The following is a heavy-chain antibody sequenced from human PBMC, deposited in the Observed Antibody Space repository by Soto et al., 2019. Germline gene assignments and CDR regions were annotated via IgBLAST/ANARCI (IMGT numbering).Heavy chain of an antibody. Sequence: PSETLSLTCTVSGGSISSGGYYWSWIRQHPGKGLEWIGYIYYSGSTYYNPSLKSRVTISVDTSKNQFSLKLSSVTAADTAVYYCARVRVEDAYYYYKGMDVWGQGTTVTVSS. J-gene: IGHJ6*02. CDR3: ARVRVEDAYYYYKGMDV. CDR1: GGSISSGGYY. V-gene: IGHV4-31*03. D-gene: IGHD2-15*01. CDR2: IYYSGST.